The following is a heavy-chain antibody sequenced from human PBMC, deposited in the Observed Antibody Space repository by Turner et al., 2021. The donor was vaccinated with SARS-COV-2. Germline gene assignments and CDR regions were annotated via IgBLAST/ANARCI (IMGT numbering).Heavy chain of an antibody. Sequence: EVQLVESGGGLVQPGRSLRLSCAASGFTFDDYAMQWVRQAPGECLEWVSSISWNSGSIGYADSVKGRFTNTRDNAKNSLYLQMNSLRAEDTALYYCAKDRWYNWNYFDYWGQGTLVTVSS. D-gene: IGHD1-20*01. CDR1: GFTFDDYA. CDR2: ISWNSGSI. CDR3: AKDRWYNWNYFDY. V-gene: IGHV3-9*01. J-gene: IGHJ4*02.